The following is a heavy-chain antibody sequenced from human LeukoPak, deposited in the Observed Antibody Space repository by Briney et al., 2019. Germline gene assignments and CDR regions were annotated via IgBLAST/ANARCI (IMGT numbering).Heavy chain of an antibody. CDR3: ARESPYSSGWEGYYYYYMDV. CDR1: GFTFSGYE. CDR2: ISSIGSTI. V-gene: IGHV3-48*03. J-gene: IGHJ6*03. Sequence: PGGSLRLSCAASGFTFSGYEMNWVRQAPGKGLEWVSYISSIGSTIYYADSVKGRFIISRDNAKNLLYLQMNSLRAEDTAVYYCARESPYSSGWEGYYYYYMDVWGKGTTVTVSS. D-gene: IGHD3-22*01.